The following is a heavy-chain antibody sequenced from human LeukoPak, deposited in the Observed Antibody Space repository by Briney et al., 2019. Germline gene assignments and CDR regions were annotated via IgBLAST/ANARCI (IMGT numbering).Heavy chain of an antibody. CDR1: GFTFSNAW. CDR2: IKSKTDGGTT. V-gene: IGHV3-15*01. J-gene: IGHJ5*02. CDR3: TADIRLGDA. D-gene: IGHD3-16*01. Sequence: PGGSLRLSCAASGFTFSNAWMSWVRQAPGKGLEWVGLIKSKTDGGTTDYAAPVKGRFTISRDDSNNTLYLQMNSLKTEDTAVYYCTADIRLGDAWGQGTLVTVSS.